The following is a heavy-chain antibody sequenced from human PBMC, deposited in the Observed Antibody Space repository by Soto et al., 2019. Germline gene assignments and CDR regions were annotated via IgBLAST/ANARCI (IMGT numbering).Heavy chain of an antibody. D-gene: IGHD3-16*01. CDR1: GYTFTGYY. V-gene: IGHV1-2*04. J-gene: IGHJ5*02. CDR2: INPNSGGT. Sequence: ASVKVSCKASGYTFTGYYMHWVRQAPGQGLEWMGWINPNSGGTNYAQKFQGWVTMTRDTSISTAHMELSRLRSDDTAVYYCARAPPGGEQPPPSFWFDPWGQGTLVTVSS. CDR3: ARAPPGGEQPPPSFWFDP.